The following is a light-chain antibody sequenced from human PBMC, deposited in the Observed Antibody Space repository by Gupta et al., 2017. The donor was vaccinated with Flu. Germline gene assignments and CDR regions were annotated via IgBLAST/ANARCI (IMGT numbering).Light chain of an antibody. J-gene: IGKJ4*01. V-gene: IGKV3-15*01. CDR2: GAS. CDR3: QQYNNWPPLT. Sequence: EIVMTQSPATLSVSPGERATLSCRASQSVRSNLAWYQQKPGQAPRLLIYGASTRDTGIPARFSGSGSGKECTLTISSRQSEDFAVYYWQQYNNWPPLTFGGGTXVEIK. CDR1: QSVRSN.